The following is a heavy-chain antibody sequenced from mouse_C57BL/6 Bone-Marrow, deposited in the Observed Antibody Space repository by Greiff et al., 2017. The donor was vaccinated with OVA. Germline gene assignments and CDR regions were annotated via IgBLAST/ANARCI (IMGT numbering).Heavy chain of an antibody. CDR3: ARSTYGSSYWYFDV. J-gene: IGHJ1*03. CDR1: GYTFTSYW. D-gene: IGHD1-1*01. V-gene: IGHV1-69*01. CDR2: IDTSDSYT. Sequence: QVQLQQPGAELVMPGASVKLSCKASGYTFTSYWMHWVKQRPGQGLEWIGEIDTSDSYTNYNQKFKGQSTLTVDKSSSTAYMQLSSLTSEDSAVYYCARSTYGSSYWYFDVWGTGTTVTVSS.